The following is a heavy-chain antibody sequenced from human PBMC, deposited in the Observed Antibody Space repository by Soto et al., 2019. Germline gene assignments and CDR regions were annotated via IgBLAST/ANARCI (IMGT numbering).Heavy chain of an antibody. CDR1: GFTFSSYA. Sequence: GGSLRLSCAASGFTFSSYAMSWVRQAPGKGLEWVSAISGSGGSTYYADSVKGRFTISRDNSKNTLYLQMNSLRAEDTAVYYCAKDRTVRSFGSSNWYFEDYWGQGTLVTVSS. CDR2: ISGSGGST. D-gene: IGHD6-13*01. CDR3: AKDRTVRSFGSSNWYFEDY. J-gene: IGHJ4*02. V-gene: IGHV3-23*01.